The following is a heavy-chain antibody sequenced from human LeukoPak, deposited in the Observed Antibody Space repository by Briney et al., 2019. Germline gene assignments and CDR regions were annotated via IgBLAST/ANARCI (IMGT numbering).Heavy chain of an antibody. J-gene: IGHJ4*02. CDR3: ASVRTLREDFEY. CDR1: GFSFSNYN. Sequence: GGSLRLSCTASGFSFSNYNMNWVRQTPGKGLEWISYIGSGSGAIYYADSVEGRFTVSRDNAKNSLFLQMHSLRAEDTALYFCASVRTLREDFEYWGQGTLVTVSS. D-gene: IGHD1-26*01. CDR2: IGSGSGAI. V-gene: IGHV3-21*05.